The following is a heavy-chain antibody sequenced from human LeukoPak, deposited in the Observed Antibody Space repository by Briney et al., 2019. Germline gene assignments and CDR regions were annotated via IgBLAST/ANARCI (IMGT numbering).Heavy chain of an antibody. CDR1: GGSISSSNW. CDR3: ARRSYDILTGPYPNFDY. D-gene: IGHD3-9*01. J-gene: IGHJ4*02. V-gene: IGHV4-4*02. Sequence: PSGTLSLTCAVSGGSISSSNWWSWVRQPPGKGLEWIGEIYHSGSTNYNPSLKSRVTISVDKSKNQFSLKLSSVTAADTAVYYCARRSYDILTGPYPNFDYWGQGTLVTVSS. CDR2: IYHSGST.